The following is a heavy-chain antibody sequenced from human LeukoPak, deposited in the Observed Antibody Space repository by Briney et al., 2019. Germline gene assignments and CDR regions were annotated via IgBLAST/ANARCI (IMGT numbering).Heavy chain of an antibody. Sequence: GGSLRLSCAAPGFTFSGSAMHWVRQASGKGLEWAGRIRSKVNSYGTAYGASVKGRFIISRDDSKNTAYLQMNSLKTEDTAVYYCARRNIAVTGTLDAFDIWGQGTMVTVSS. V-gene: IGHV3-73*01. CDR1: GFTFSGSA. D-gene: IGHD6-19*01. J-gene: IGHJ3*02. CDR2: IRSKVNSYGT. CDR3: ARRNIAVTGTLDAFDI.